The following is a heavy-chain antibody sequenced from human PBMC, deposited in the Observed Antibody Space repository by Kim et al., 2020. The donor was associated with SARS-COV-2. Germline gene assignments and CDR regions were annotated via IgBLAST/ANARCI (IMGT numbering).Heavy chain of an antibody. D-gene: IGHD1-26*01. CDR2: ISGSGGST. J-gene: IGHJ6*02. CDR1: GFTFSSYA. CDR3: AKDHMRVSGSDQYYYYGMDV. Sequence: GGSLRLSCAASGFTFSSYAMSWVRQAPRKGLEWVSAISGSGGSTYYADSVKGRFTISRDNSKNTLYLQMNSLRAEDTAVYYCAKDHMRVSGSDQYYYYGMDVWGQGTTVTVSS. V-gene: IGHV3-23*01.